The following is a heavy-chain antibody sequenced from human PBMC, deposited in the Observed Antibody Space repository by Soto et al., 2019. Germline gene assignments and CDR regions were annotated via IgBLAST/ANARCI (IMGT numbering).Heavy chain of an antibody. CDR1: GGSISSGGYF. J-gene: IGHJ4*02. CDR3: ARASGSYYQFDY. V-gene: IGHV4-61*08. Sequence: SETLSLTCTVSGGSISSGGYFWSWIRQHPGKGLEWIGYIYYSWSTNYNPSLKSRVTISVDTSKNQFSLKLSSVTAADTAVYYCARASGSYYQFDYWGQGTLVTVSS. CDR2: IYYSWST. D-gene: IGHD1-26*01.